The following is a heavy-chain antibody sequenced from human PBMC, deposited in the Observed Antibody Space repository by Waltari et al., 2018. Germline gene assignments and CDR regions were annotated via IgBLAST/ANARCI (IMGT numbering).Heavy chain of an antibody. CDR2: IYRGGDT. Sequence: EVQLVESGGGLIQPGGSLRLSCAASGFTVSSNFMTWVRQAPGKGLEYVAVIYRGGDTYYAASVKGRFTISRDNSKNTLYLQRNSLRAEDTAVYFCAGRTGDYFDYWGQGTLVTVSS. V-gene: IGHV3-53*01. CDR3: AGRTGDYFDY. J-gene: IGHJ4*02. CDR1: GFTVSSNF.